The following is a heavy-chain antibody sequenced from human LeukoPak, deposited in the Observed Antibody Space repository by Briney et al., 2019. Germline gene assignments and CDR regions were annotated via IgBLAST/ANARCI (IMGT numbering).Heavy chain of an antibody. Sequence: GGSLRLSCAASAFIVSTYYMHWVRQAPGKGLEWVSFIHNDGSTYYADSVKGRFTISRDSSKNTLYLQMNSLRAVDTAVYYCARDLRMRSFWGQGTLVTVSS. V-gene: IGHV3-53*01. J-gene: IGHJ4*02. D-gene: IGHD2-15*01. CDR1: AFIVSTYY. CDR3: ARDLRMRSF. CDR2: IHNDGST.